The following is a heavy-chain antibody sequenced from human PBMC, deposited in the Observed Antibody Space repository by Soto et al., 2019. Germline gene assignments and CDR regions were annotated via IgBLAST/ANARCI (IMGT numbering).Heavy chain of an antibody. Sequence: PGGSLRLSCAASGFTLSDHYMDWVRQAPGKGLEWVARTRNKANSYTTEYTPSVKGRFTISRDGSKNSMYLQLNSLKTEDTAVYYCARGAGEHQKSESYYYGLDVWGLGTTVTVSS. J-gene: IGHJ6*02. CDR2: TRNKANSYTT. CDR1: GFTLSDHY. D-gene: IGHD1-1*01. V-gene: IGHV3-72*01. CDR3: ARGAGEHQKSESYYYGLDV.